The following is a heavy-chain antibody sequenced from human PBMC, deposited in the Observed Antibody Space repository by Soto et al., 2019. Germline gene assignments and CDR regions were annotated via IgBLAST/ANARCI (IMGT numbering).Heavy chain of an antibody. Sequence: ASVKVSCEASGYTFTSYGISWVRQAPGQGLEWMGWISAYNGNTNYAQKLQGRVTMTTDTSTSTAYMELRSLRSDDTAVYYCAREPTYYYDSSGYSNWFDPWGQGTLVTVSS. CDR2: ISAYNGNT. J-gene: IGHJ5*02. D-gene: IGHD3-22*01. V-gene: IGHV1-18*04. CDR1: GYTFTSYG. CDR3: AREPTYYYDSSGYSNWFDP.